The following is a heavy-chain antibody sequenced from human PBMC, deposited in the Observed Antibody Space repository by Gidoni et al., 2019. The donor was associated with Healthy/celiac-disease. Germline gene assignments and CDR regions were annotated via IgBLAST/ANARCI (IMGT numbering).Heavy chain of an antibody. CDR3: AKEYVYVSTRNFDY. CDR1: GSTFRSYA. Sequence: EVQLLESGGGLVPPGGSLRLSCAASGSTFRSYAMSWVRQAPGKGLAWVSGISGSGGSTYYADSVKGRFTISRDNSKNTLYLQMNSLRAEDTAVYYCAKEYVYVSTRNFDYWGQGTLVTVSS. J-gene: IGHJ4*02. CDR2: ISGSGGST. V-gene: IGHV3-23*01. D-gene: IGHD1-20*01.